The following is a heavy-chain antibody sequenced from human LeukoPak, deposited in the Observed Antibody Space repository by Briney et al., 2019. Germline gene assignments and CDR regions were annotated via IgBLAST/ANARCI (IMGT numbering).Heavy chain of an antibody. CDR3: ARDRGHYCSGGSCYRGSLDY. CDR1: GFTFSSYA. CDR2: ISSSSSYI. J-gene: IGHJ4*02. V-gene: IGHV3-21*01. Sequence: PGGSLRLSCAASGFTFSSYAMSWVRQAPGKGLEWVSSISSSSSYIYYADSVKGRFTISRDNSKNTLYLQMNSLRAEDTAVYYCARDRGHYCSGGSCYRGSLDYWGQGTLVTVSS. D-gene: IGHD2-15*01.